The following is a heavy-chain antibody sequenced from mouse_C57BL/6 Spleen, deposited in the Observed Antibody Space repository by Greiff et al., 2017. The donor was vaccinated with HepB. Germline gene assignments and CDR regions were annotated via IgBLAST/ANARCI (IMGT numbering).Heavy chain of an antibody. CDR3: ARSKNSNSAWFAY. CDR1: GYSFTDYN. CDR2: INPNYGTT. Sequence: VQLKESGPELVKPGASVKISCKASGYSFTDYNMNWVKQSNGKSLEWIGVINPNYGTTSYNQKFKGKATLTVDQSSSTAYMQLNSLTSEDSAVYDCARSKNSNSAWFAYWGQGTLVTVSA. J-gene: IGHJ3*01. D-gene: IGHD2-5*01. V-gene: IGHV1-39*01.